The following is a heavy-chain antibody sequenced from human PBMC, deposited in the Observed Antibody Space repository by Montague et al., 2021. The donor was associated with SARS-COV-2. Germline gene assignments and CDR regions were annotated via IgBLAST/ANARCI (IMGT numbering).Heavy chain of an antibody. CDR3: ARDPRYDSSGYYLGSAFDI. D-gene: IGHD3-22*01. CDR1: GGSISSGGHY. V-gene: IGHV4-31*03. Sequence: TLSLTCTVSGGSISSGGHYWSWIRQHPGKGLEWIGYIYYSGSTYYXXXLKSRVTISVDTSKNQFSLKLSSVTAADTAVYYCARDPRYDSSGYYLGSAFDIWGQGTMVTVSS. CDR2: IYYSGST. J-gene: IGHJ3*02.